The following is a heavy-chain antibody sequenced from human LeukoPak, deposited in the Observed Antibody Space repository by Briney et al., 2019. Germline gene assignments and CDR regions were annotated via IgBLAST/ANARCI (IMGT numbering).Heavy chain of an antibody. D-gene: IGHD1-20*01. Sequence: ASVKVSCKASGYTFTSYGISWVRQAPGQGLEWMGWISAYNGNTNYAQKLQGRVTMTTDTSTSTAYMELRSLRSDDTAVYYCARVIAGTTFHWFDPWGQGTLVTVSS. CDR1: GYTFTSYG. CDR2: ISAYNGNT. CDR3: ARVIAGTTFHWFDP. J-gene: IGHJ5*02. V-gene: IGHV1-18*04.